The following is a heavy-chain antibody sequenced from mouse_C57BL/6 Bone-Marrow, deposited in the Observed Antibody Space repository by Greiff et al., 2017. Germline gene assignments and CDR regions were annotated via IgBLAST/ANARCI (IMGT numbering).Heavy chain of an antibody. CDR3: AITTVVATDAMDY. CDR1: GFTFSDYG. Sequence: EVNLVESGGGLVKPGGSLKLSCAASGFTFSDYGMHWVRQAPEKGLEWVAYISSGSSTIYYADTVKGRFTISRDNAKNTLFLQMTSLRSEDTAMYYCAITTVVATDAMDYWGQGTSVTVSS. D-gene: IGHD1-1*01. V-gene: IGHV5-17*01. CDR2: ISSGSSTI. J-gene: IGHJ4*01.